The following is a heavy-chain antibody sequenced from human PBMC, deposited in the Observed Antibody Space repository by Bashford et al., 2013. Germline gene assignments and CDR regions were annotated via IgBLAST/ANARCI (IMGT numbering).Heavy chain of an antibody. J-gene: IGHJ3*02. CDR1: GYTFTSYG. Sequence: ASVKVSCKASGYTFTSYGISWVRQAPGQGLEWMGWISAYNGNTNYAQKLQGRVTMTTDTSTSTAYMELRSLRSDDTAVYYCARDLDIVVVVAATGDDAFDIWGQGTMVTVSS. CDR2: ISAYNGNT. CDR3: ARDLDIVVVVAATGDDAFDI. D-gene: IGHD2-15*01. V-gene: IGHV1-18*04.